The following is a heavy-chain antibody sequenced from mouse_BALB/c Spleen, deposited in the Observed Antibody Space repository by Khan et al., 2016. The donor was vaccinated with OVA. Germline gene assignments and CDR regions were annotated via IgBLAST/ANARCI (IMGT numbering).Heavy chain of an antibody. D-gene: IGHD2-12*01. V-gene: IGHV1-19*01. Sequence: VQLKQSGPDLVKPGASVKMSCKASGYSFTAYYINWVKLSQGQSLESIGRMNPNTGNTHYNQKFKDKALLIVDTSSSTAYMELRSLTSEDSAVYYCGRSYDFFAHWGQGTLVTVSA. CDR1: GYSFTAYY. CDR3: GRSYDFFAH. CDR2: MNPNTGNT. J-gene: IGHJ3*01.